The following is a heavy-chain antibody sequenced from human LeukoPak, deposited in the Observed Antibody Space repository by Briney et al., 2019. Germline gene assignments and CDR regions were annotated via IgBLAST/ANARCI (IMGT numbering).Heavy chain of an antibody. CDR3: ARVWAYYYEAQN. J-gene: IGHJ4*02. CDR2: IYTSGST. Sequence: SETLSLTCAVYGGSFSGYYWSWIRQPPGKGLEWIGRIYTSGSTNYNPSLKSRVTISVATSKNQFSLKLTSVTAADTAVYYCARVWAYYYEAQNWGQGTLVTVSS. D-gene: IGHD3-22*01. V-gene: IGHV4-59*10. CDR1: GGSFSGYY.